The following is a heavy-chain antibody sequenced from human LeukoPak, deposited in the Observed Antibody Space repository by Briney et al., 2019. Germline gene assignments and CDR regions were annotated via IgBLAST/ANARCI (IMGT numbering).Heavy chain of an antibody. V-gene: IGHV4-34*01. D-gene: IGHD3-22*01. CDR2: INHSGST. Sequence: SETLSLTCAVYGGSFSGYYWSWIRQPPGKGLEWIGEINHSGSTNYNPSLKSRVTISVDTSKNQFSLKLSSVTAADTAVYYCARVNHYYDSSGLDYWGQGTLVTVSS. CDR1: GGSFSGYY. CDR3: ARVNHYYDSSGLDY. J-gene: IGHJ4*02.